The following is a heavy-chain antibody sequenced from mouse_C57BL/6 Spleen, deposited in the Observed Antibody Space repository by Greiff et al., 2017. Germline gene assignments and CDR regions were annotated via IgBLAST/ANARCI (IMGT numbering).Heavy chain of an antibody. CDR1: GYTFTDYE. Sequence: QVHVKQSGAELVRPGASVTLSCKASGYTFTDYEMHWVKQTPVHGLEWIGAIDPETGGTAYNQKFKGKAILTADKSSSTAYMELRSLTSEDSAVYYCTNSRFFWYAMDYWGQGTSVTVSS. V-gene: IGHV1-15*01. CDR2: IDPETGGT. J-gene: IGHJ4*01. CDR3: TNSRFFWYAMDY.